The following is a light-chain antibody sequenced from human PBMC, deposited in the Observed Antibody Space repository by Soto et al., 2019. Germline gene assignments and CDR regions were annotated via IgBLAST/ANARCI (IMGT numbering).Light chain of an antibody. Sequence: QSVLTQPPSVSAAPGQKVTIPRSGSSSNIGGNSVSWYQQLPGTAPKLLIYDDNKRPSGIPDRFSGSKSGTSATLGITGFQTGDEADYYCGSWDSSLSAYAFGTGTKVTVL. CDR2: DDN. J-gene: IGLJ1*01. CDR1: SSNIGGNS. CDR3: GSWDSSLSAYA. V-gene: IGLV1-51*01.